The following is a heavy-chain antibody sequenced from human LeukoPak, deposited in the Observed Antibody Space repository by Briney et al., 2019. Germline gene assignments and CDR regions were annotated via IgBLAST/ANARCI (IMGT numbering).Heavy chain of an antibody. V-gene: IGHV4-61*01. CDR3: ARNRGWYATDV. D-gene: IGHD6-19*01. Sequence: SETLSLACSVSGGSVRSDISHWSWIRQPPGKGLEWIGYVHYSGSANYNPSLESRVTMSLDRSKNQFSLELTSVTAANTAVYYCARNRGWYATDVWGQGAAVTVSS. CDR2: VHYSGSA. CDR1: GGSVRSDISH. J-gene: IGHJ6*02.